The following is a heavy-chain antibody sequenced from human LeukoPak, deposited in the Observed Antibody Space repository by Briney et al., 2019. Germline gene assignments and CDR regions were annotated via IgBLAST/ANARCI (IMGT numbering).Heavy chain of an antibody. V-gene: IGHV4-38-2*02. CDR3: ARDPYYYDSSGSRRGDAFDI. Sequence: SETLSLTCTVSGYSISSGYYWGWIRQPPGKGLEWIGSIYHSGSTYYNPSLKSRVTISVDTSKNQFSLKLSSVTAADTAVYYCARDPYYYDSSGSRRGDAFDIWGQGTMVTVSS. D-gene: IGHD3-22*01. CDR1: GYSISSGYY. CDR2: IYHSGST. J-gene: IGHJ3*02.